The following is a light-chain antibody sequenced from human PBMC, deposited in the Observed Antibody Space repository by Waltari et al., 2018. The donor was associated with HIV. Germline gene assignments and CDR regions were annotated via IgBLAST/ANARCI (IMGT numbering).Light chain of an antibody. CDR2: GAS. V-gene: IGKV3-11*01. Sequence: EIVLTQSPDTLSLSPGERATLSCWASQSVRSSLAWYQQKPGQPPRLLIYGASYRATGIPARFSGSGSGTDFTLTISSLVPEDFAVYYCQQRRNWPLTFGGGTKVEIK. CDR3: QQRRNWPLT. J-gene: IGKJ4*01. CDR1: QSVRSS.